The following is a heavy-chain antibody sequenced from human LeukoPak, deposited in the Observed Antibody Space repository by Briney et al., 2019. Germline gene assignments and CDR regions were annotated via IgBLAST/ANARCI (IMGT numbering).Heavy chain of an antibody. CDR3: ARQDIVVVVAAIPSGDFDY. CDR1: RGSISSSSYY. J-gene: IGHJ4*02. Sequence: SETLSLTCTVSRGSISSSSYYWGWIRQPPGKGLEWIGSIYYSGSTYYNPSLKSRVTISVDTSKNQFSLKLSSVTAADTAVYYCARQDIVVVVAAIPSGDFDYWGQGTLVTVSS. CDR2: IYYSGST. V-gene: IGHV4-39*01. D-gene: IGHD2-15*01.